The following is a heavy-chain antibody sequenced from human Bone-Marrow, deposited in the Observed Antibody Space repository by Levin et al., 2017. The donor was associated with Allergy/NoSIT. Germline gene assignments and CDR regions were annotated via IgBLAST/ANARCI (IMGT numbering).Heavy chain of an antibody. CDR2: IYPGDFET. D-gene: IGHD4/OR15-4a*01. Sequence: GESLKISCKTSGYRFTSYWIGWVRQMPGKGLEWMGNIYPGDFETRYSPSSQGQVTISVDVSTTTAYLHWSSLKASDTAMYYCARNFHDYTKLDYWGQGTPVTVSS. CDR1: GYRFTSYW. V-gene: IGHV5-51*01. J-gene: IGHJ4*02. CDR3: ARNFHDYTKLDY.